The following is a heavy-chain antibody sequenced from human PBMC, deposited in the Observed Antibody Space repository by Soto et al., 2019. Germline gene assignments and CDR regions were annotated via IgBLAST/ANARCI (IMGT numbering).Heavy chain of an antibody. J-gene: IGHJ6*02. D-gene: IGHD5-18*01. CDR2: ISSSASTI. Sequence: EVPLVESGGGLVQPGGSLRLSCPASGFTFSSYEMNWVRQAPGKGLEWVSFISSSASTIYYADSVKGRFTISRDNAKNSLYLQMNSLRDEDTAVYYCARGGYSYGSGMDVWGQGTTVTVSS. CDR1: GFTFSSYE. CDR3: ARGGYSYGSGMDV. V-gene: IGHV3-48*03.